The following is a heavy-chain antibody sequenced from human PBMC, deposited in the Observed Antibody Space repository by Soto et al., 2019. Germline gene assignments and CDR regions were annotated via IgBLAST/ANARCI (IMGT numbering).Heavy chain of an antibody. D-gene: IGHD1-26*01. V-gene: IGHV1-69*06. CDR3: ARDRDREWFEP. CDR2: IIPMFGTA. J-gene: IGHJ5*02. Sequence: QVQLVQSGAEVKKPGSSVKVSCKASGGTFSTHGISWVRQAPGQGLEWMGGIIPMFGTANYAQKFQGRVTITADKFTSTAYMELSSLRSEDTAGYYFARDRDREWFEPWGQGTLVTVSS. CDR1: GGTFSTHG.